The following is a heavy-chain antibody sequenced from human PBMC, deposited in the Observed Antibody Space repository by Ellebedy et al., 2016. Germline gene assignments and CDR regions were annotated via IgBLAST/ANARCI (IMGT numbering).Heavy chain of an antibody. Sequence: GESLKISXAASGFTFSSYGMHWVRQAPGKGLEWVAVISYDGSNKYYADSVKGRFTISRDNSKNTLYLQMNSLRAEDTAVYYCATSDLWGRGTLVTVSS. CDR3: ATSDL. CDR2: ISYDGSNK. J-gene: IGHJ2*01. CDR1: GFTFSSYG. V-gene: IGHV3-30*03.